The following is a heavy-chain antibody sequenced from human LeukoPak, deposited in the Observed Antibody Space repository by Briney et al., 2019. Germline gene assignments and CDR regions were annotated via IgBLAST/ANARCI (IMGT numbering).Heavy chain of an antibody. Sequence: PGGSLRLSCAASGFTFSSYGMSWVRQAPGKGLEWVSAISGSGGSTYYADSVKGRFTISRDNSKNTLYLQMNSLRAEDTAVYYCAKENYSYYYDSSGYPPHFDYWGQGTLVTVSS. CDR2: ISGSGGST. CDR3: AKENYSYYYDSSGYPPHFDY. J-gene: IGHJ4*02. D-gene: IGHD3-22*01. V-gene: IGHV3-23*01. CDR1: GFTFSSYG.